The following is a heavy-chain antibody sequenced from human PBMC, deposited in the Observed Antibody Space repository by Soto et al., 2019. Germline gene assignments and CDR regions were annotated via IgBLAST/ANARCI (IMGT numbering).Heavy chain of an antibody. CDR2: IIPIFGTA. CDR3: ARGKRKVVSTLSNWLDP. D-gene: IGHD2-15*01. CDR1: GGTFSSYA. J-gene: IGHJ5*02. Sequence: SVKVSCKASGGTFSSYAISWVRQAPGQGLEWMGGIIPIFGTANYAQKFQGRVTITADESTSTAYMELSSLRSEDTAVYYCARGKRKVVSTLSNWLDPWGQGTLVTVS. V-gene: IGHV1-69*13.